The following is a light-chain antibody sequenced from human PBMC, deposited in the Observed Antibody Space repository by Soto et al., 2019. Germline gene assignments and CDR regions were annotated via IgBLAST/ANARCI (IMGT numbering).Light chain of an antibody. V-gene: IGKV1-5*01. Sequence: DFQMTQSPSTLSASVGDRVTITCPASHNIRIRLAWFQQKPGKAPKLLIYDASSLESGVPQRFSGSGSGAEFTLTISSLQTDDFSTYYCQQYHSYWTFGQGTKVDIK. CDR3: QQYHSYWT. CDR1: HNIRIR. J-gene: IGKJ1*01. CDR2: DAS.